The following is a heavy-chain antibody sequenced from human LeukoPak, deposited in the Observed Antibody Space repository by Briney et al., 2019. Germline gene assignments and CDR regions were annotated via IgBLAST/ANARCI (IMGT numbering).Heavy chain of an antibody. Sequence: GGSLRLSCAASGFTLSSFAMNWVRQAPGKGLEWVSAIRGDGYEYYAESVKGRCTISRDNSKNKLHFQMNRLRVEDTAVSYCARGPSGYHNTGGQGTTVTVSS. CDR2: IRGDGYE. D-gene: IGHD5-12*01. J-gene: IGHJ6*02. V-gene: IGHV3-23*01. CDR1: GFTLSSFA. CDR3: ARGPSGYHNT.